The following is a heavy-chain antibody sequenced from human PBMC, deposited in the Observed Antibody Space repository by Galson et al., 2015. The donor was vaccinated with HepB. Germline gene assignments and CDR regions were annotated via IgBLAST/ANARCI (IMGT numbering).Heavy chain of an antibody. V-gene: IGHV3-30*04. CDR1: GFTFSSYA. J-gene: IGHJ4*02. D-gene: IGHD6-13*01. Sequence: SLRLSCAASGFTFSSYAMHWVRQAPGKGLEWVAGISYDGSNKYYADSVKGRFTISRDKSKNTLYLQMNSLRAEDTAVYYCARPIAAAGTDSHDYWGQGTLVTVSS. CDR3: ARPIAAAGTDSHDY. CDR2: ISYDGSNK.